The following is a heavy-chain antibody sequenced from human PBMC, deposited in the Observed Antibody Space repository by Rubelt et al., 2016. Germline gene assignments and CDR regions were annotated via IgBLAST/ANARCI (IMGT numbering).Heavy chain of an antibody. D-gene: IGHD3-22*01. CDR3: ATDPVVAVGLRYCDY. CDR2: ISGSGIT. Sequence: EVQLLESGGGLVQPGGSLRLSCVASGFTFNTYAMSWVRQTPGKGLEWLSTISGSGITYYANSVKGRFTVSRDNSKKTRYLQMDSLRAEDTAVYYCATDPVVAVGLRYCDYWGQGTLVIVSS. V-gene: IGHV3-23*01. J-gene: IGHJ4*02. CDR1: GFTFNTYA.